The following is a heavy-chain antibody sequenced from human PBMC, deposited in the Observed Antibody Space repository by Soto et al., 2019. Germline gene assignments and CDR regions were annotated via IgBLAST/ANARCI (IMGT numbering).Heavy chain of an antibody. V-gene: IGHV6-1*01. J-gene: IGHJ5*02. CDR1: GDSVSSNTVA. CDR3: ARHYEYSYGYVVS. CDR2: TYYRSRWYH. D-gene: IGHD5-18*01. Sequence: SQTLSLTCAISGDSVSSNTVAWNWIRQSTSRGLEWLGRTYYRSRWYHDYAVSVNSRITINPDTSKDQFFLKLTSVTAADTAFYYCARHYEYSYGYVVSWGQGTLVTVSS.